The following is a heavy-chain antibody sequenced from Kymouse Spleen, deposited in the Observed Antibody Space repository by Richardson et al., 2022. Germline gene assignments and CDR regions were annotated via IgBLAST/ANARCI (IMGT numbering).Heavy chain of an antibody. CDR1: GFTFDDYA. V-gene: IGHV3-9*01. J-gene: IGHJ5*02. CDR2: ISWNSGSI. D-gene: IGHD3-3*01. CDR3: AKDPLRFSFDP. Sequence: EVQLVESGGGLVQPGRSLRLSCAASGFTFDDYAMHWVRQAPGKGLEWVSGISWNSGSIGYADSVKGRFTISRDNAKNSLYLQMNSLRAEDTALYYCAKDPLRFSFDPWGQGTLVTVSS.